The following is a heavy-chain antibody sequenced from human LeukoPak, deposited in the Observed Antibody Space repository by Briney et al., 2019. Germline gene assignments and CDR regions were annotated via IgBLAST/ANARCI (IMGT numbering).Heavy chain of an antibody. CDR2: IYPGDSDT. D-gene: IGHD3-9*01. J-gene: IGHJ4*02. Sequence: GESLKISCKGSGYSFTSYWIGWVCQLPGKGLEWMGIIYPGDSDTRYSPSFQGQVTISADKSLTTAYLQWSSLKASDTAMYYCARRGGDYDILTGYLAPFDYWGQGTLVTVSS. CDR1: GYSFTSYW. V-gene: IGHV5-51*01. CDR3: ARRGGDYDILTGYLAPFDY.